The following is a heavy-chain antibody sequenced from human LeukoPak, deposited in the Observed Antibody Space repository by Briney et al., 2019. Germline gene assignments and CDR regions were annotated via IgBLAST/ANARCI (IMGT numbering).Heavy chain of an antibody. V-gene: IGHV4-39*01. CDR1: GGSISSSSYY. J-gene: IGHJ4*02. Sequence: SETLSLTCTVSGGSISSSSYYWGWIRQPPGKGLEWIGSIYYSGSTYYNPSLKSRVIISVDTSKNLFSLKVSSVTAADTAVYYCAAQYSSGWARDYWGQGTLVTVSS. CDR3: AAQYSSGWARDY. D-gene: IGHD6-19*01. CDR2: IYYSGST.